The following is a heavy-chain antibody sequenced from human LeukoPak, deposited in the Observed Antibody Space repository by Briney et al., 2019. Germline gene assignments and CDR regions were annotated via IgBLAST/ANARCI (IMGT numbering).Heavy chain of an antibody. V-gene: IGHV3-48*03. CDR1: GFTFSSYE. D-gene: IGHD1-26*01. Sequence: GGSLRLSCAASGFTFSSYEMNWVRQAPGKGLEWVSYISSSGSTIYYADSVKGRFTISRDNAKNSLYLQMNSLRAEDMALYYCAKGKRVGAAGAFDIWGQGTMVTVSS. CDR2: ISSSGSTI. J-gene: IGHJ3*02. CDR3: AKGKRVGAAGAFDI.